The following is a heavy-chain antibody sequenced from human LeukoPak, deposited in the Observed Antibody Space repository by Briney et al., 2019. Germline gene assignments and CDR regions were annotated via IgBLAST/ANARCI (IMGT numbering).Heavy chain of an antibody. J-gene: IGHJ4*02. Sequence: GASVKVSCKASGYTFTGYYMHWVRQAPGQGLEWMGWINPNSGGTNYAQKFQGRVTMTRDTSISTAYMELSRLRSDDTAVYYCARLRYFDWLLPYFDYWGQGTLVTVSS. CDR1: GYTFTGYY. V-gene: IGHV1-2*02. D-gene: IGHD3-9*01. CDR3: ARLRYFDWLLPYFDY. CDR2: INPNSGGT.